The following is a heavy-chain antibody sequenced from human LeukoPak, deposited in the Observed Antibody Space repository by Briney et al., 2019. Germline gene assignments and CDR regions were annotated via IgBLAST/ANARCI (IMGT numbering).Heavy chain of an antibody. CDR2: ISYDGSNR. CDR3: TKCLFDWLLSDSFDY. D-gene: IGHD3-9*01. CDR1: GFTFRSYG. Sequence: PGRSLRLSCAASGFTFRSYGMHWVRQAPGKGLEWVAVISYDGSNRYYADSVKGRFTISRDNSKNTLYLQMNSPRAEDTAVYYCTKCLFDWLLSDSFDYWGQGSLVTVSS. J-gene: IGHJ4*02. V-gene: IGHV3-30*18.